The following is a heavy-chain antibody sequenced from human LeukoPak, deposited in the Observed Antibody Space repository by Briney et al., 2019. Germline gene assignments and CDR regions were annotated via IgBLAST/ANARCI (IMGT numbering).Heavy chain of an antibody. J-gene: IGHJ5*02. CDR2: IDPSDSDT. V-gene: IGHV5-10-1*01. Sequence: GESLKISCKASGYSFISYWISWVRQMPGEGLEWMGRIDPSDSDTNYSPSFQGHVTMSVDKSISTAYLQWSSLKASDTAMYFCARHVNWRSGQSWFDPWGQGTLVTVSS. D-gene: IGHD3-10*01. CDR1: GYSFISYW. CDR3: ARHVNWRSGQSWFDP.